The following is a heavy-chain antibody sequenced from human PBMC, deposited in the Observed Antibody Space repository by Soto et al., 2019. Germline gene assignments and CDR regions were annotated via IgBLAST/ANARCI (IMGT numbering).Heavy chain of an antibody. V-gene: IGHV3-21*01. CDR1: GFTFGSYS. CDR2: SYI. J-gene: IGHJ4*02. D-gene: IGHD6-19*01. Sequence: EVLLVESGGGLVKPGGSLRLSCAASGFTFGSYSMISYIYFADSLKGRFTISRDNAKNSLYLQMNSLRAEDTAVYYCARVGYSSGWLPDYWGQGTLVTVSS. CDR3: ARVGYSSGWLPDY.